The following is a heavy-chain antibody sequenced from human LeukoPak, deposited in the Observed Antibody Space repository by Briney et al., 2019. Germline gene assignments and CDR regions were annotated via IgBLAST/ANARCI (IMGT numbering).Heavy chain of an antibody. CDR2: ISGSGGST. J-gene: IGHJ6*02. CDR3: AKGSSSSGYYYYYGMDV. V-gene: IGHV3-23*01. CDR1: GFTFSSYA. D-gene: IGHD6-6*01. Sequence: GGSLRLSCAASGFTFSSYAMSWVRQAPGKGLEWVSAISGSGGSTYYADSVKGRFTISRDNSKNTLYLQTNSLRAEDTAVYYCAKGSSSSGYYYYYGMDVWGQGTTVTVSS.